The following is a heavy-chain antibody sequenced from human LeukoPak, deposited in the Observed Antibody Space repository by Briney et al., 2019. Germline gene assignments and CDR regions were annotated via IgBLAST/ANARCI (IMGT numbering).Heavy chain of an antibody. CDR1: GGSISSYY. CDR3: ARTKVGASYYFDY. Sequence: SETLSLTCTVSGGSISSYYWSWIRQPPGKGLEWIGYIYNSGSSNYNPSLKSRVTISVDTSKNQFSLKLSSVTAADTAVYYCARTKVGASYYFDYWGQGTLVTVSS. CDR2: IYNSGSS. J-gene: IGHJ4*02. D-gene: IGHD1-26*01. V-gene: IGHV4-59*01.